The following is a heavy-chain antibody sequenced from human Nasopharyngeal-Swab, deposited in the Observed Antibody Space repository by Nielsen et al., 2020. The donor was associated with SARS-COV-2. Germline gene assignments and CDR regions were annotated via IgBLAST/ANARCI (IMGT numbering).Heavy chain of an antibody. CDR1: GFTFSSYS. D-gene: IGHD1-14*01. J-gene: IGHJ4*02. V-gene: IGHV3-21*01. CDR2: ISSSSSYI. CDR3: ARDRGITMPFDY. Sequence: GESLKISCAASGFTFSSYSMNWVRQAPGKGLEWVSSISSSSSYIYYADSVKGRFTISRDNAKNSLYLQMNSLRAEDTAVYYCARDRGITMPFDYWGQGTLVTVSS.